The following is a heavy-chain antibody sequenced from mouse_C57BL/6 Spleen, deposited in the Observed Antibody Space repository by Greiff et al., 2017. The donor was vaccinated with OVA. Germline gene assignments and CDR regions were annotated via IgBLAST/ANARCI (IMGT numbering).Heavy chain of an antibody. D-gene: IGHD2-4*01. CDR1: GYSFTSYY. CDR3: ARSRDYDEGGSFDY. V-gene: IGHV1-66*01. Sequence: QVQLQQSGPELVKPGASVKISCKASGYSFTSYYIHWVKQRPGQGLEWIGWIYPGSGNTKYNEKFKGKATLTADTSSSTAYMQLSSLTSDDSAVYYCARSRDYDEGGSFDYWGQGTTLTVSS. J-gene: IGHJ2*01. CDR2: IYPGSGNT.